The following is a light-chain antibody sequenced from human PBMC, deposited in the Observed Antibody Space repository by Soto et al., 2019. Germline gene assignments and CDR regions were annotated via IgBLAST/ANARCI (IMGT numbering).Light chain of an antibody. V-gene: IGKV3-20*01. CDR1: QSVSSTY. CDR3: QQYGSSKWT. Sequence: EIVLTQSPGTLSLSPGERATLSCRASQSVSSTYLAWYQQKPGQAPRLLIYGASSRANGIPDRFSGSGSGTDFTLTIRRLEPEDFAVYYCQQYGSSKWTFGQGTKVEIK. J-gene: IGKJ1*01. CDR2: GAS.